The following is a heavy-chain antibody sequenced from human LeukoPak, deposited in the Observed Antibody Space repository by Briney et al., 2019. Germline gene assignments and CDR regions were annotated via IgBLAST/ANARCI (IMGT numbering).Heavy chain of an antibody. D-gene: IGHD1-26*01. CDR3: ARHQHSGRKHYYGMDV. CDR2: VYFDGST. Sequence: SETLSLTCNVSDGSIGIYYWSWIRRPPGKGLEWIGYVYFDGSTKYSPSLKSRVSISVDTSKNQFSLRLNSVTAADTAVYYCARHQHSGRKHYYGMDVWGQGTTVTVSS. V-gene: IGHV4-59*08. CDR1: DGSIGIYY. J-gene: IGHJ6*02.